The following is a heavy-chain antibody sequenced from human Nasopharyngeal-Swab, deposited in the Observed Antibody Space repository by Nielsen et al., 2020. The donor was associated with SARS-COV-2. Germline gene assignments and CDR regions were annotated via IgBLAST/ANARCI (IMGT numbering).Heavy chain of an antibody. Sequence: SETLSLTCTVSGGSISSSSYYWGWIRQPSGKGREWIGSIYYSGSTYYNPSLKSRVTISVDTSKNQFSLKLSSVTAADTAVYYCARGAYSSGWYDYWGQGTLVTVSS. D-gene: IGHD6-19*01. CDR3: ARGAYSSGWYDY. CDR1: GGSISSSSYY. V-gene: IGHV4-39*01. J-gene: IGHJ4*02. CDR2: IYYSGST.